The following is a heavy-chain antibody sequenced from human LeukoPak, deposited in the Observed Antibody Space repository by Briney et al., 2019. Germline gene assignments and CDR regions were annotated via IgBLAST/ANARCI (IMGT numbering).Heavy chain of an antibody. CDR2: IYPGDSDT. V-gene: IGHV5-51*01. CDR1: GYSFTSYW. D-gene: IGHD3-3*01. J-gene: IGHJ4*02. CDR3: ARPYTIFGVVMSFDY. Sequence: GESLKISCKGSGYSFTSYWIGWVRQMPGKGLELMGIIYPGDSDTRYSPSFQGQVTISADKSISTAYLQWSSLKASDTAMYYCARPYTIFGVVMSFDYWGQGTLVTVSS.